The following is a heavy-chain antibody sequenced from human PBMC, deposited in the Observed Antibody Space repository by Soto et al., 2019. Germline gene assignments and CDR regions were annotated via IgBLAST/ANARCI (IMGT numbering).Heavy chain of an antibody. J-gene: IGHJ5*02. CDR2: INLSGTT. Sequence: QVQLQQWGAGLLKPSETLSLTCAVSGGSFTGYYWSWIRQPPGKGLEWIGEINLSGTTNYNPSLKSRVSMSVVASKNQISLRLQSVTAADTAVYFCASGPTYCGGDCYAGSAFDPWGQGTLVTVSS. CDR1: GGSFTGYY. V-gene: IGHV4-34*01. D-gene: IGHD2-21*02. CDR3: ASGPTYCGGDCYAGSAFDP.